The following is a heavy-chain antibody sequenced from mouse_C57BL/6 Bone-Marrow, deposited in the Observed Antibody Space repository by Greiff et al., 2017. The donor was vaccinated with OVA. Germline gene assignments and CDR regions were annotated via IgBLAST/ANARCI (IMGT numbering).Heavy chain of an antibody. CDR2: IVPENGDT. Sequence: EVQLQQSGAELVRPGASVTLSCTASGFNIKDDYMHWVKQRPEQGLEWIGWIVPENGDTEYASKFQGKATITADTSSNTAYLQLSSLTSEDTAVYYCTSGYYAMDYWGQGTSVTVSS. CDR3: TSGYYAMDY. J-gene: IGHJ4*01. V-gene: IGHV14-4*01. CDR1: GFNIKDDY.